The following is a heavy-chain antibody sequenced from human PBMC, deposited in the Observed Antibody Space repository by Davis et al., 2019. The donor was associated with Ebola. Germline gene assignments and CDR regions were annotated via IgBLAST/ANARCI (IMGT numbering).Heavy chain of an antibody. CDR3: ARHGTYYYGSGSLYWFDP. CDR1: GYSFTSYW. Sequence: GESLKISCKGSGYSFTSYWIGWVRQMPGKGLEWMGIIYPGDSYTTYRPSFQGHVTISAGKSISTAYLQWSSLKASDTAMYYCARHGTYYYGSGSLYWFDPWGQGTLVTVSS. D-gene: IGHD3-10*01. CDR2: IYPGDSYT. J-gene: IGHJ5*02. V-gene: IGHV5-51*01.